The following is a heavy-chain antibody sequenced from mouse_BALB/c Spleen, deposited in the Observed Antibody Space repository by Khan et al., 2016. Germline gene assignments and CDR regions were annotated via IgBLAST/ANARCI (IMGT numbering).Heavy chain of an antibody. V-gene: IGHV1-7*01. J-gene: IGHJ2*01. CDR3: ARSGCNYPYYFDY. CDR1: GYTFTSYW. D-gene: IGHD2-1*01. CDR2: INPSTGYT. Sequence: VQLQESGAELAKPGASVKMSCKASGYTFTSYWMHWVKQRPGQGLEWIGYINPSTGYTEYNQKFKDKATLTADKSSSTAYMQLSSLTSEDSAVYYCARSGCNYPYYFDYWGQGTTLTVSS.